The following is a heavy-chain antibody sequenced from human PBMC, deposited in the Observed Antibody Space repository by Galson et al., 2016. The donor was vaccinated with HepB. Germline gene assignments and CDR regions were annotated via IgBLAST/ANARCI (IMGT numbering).Heavy chain of an antibody. CDR3: ARDRYDFWSGYPHYFDY. D-gene: IGHD3-3*01. Sequence: SETLSLTCTVSGGSISPYYWSWIRQPPGKGLEWIGYISYSGITNYNPSLKSRVTIAVDTSKNQFSLKLSSVTAADTAVYYWARDRYDFWSGYPHYFDYWGQGTLVTVSS. V-gene: IGHV4-59*01. J-gene: IGHJ4*02. CDR1: GGSISPYY. CDR2: ISYSGIT.